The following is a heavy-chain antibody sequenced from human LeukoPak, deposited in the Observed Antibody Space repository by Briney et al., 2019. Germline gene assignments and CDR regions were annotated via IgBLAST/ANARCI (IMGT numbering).Heavy chain of an antibody. CDR1: GYTFTSYY. CDR3: ATSVYGSGSPYHMAP. Sequence: ASVKVSCKASGYTFTSYYMHWVRQAPGQGLEWMGIINPSGGSTSYAQKFQGRVTMTRDTSTSTVYMELSSLRSEDTAVYYCATSVYGSGSPYHMAPWGQGTLVTVSS. V-gene: IGHV1-46*01. J-gene: IGHJ5*02. D-gene: IGHD3-10*01. CDR2: INPSGGST.